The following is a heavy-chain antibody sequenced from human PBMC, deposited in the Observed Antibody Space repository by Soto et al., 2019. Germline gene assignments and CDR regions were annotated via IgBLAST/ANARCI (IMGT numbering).Heavy chain of an antibody. Sequence: GGSLRLSCAASGFTFSSYSMNWVRQAPGKGLEWVSSISSSSSYIYYADSVKGRFTISRDNAKNSLYLQMNSLRAEDTAVYYCASLRYDYSNYEADYWGQGTLVTVSS. D-gene: IGHD4-4*01. CDR3: ASLRYDYSNYEADY. CDR2: ISSSSSYI. CDR1: GFTFSSYS. J-gene: IGHJ4*02. V-gene: IGHV3-21*01.